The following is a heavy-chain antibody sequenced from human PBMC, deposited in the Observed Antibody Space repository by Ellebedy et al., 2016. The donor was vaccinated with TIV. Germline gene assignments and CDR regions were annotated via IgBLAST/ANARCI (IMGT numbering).Heavy chain of an antibody. J-gene: IGHJ6*02. V-gene: IGHV4-39*01. D-gene: IGHD1-14*01. Sequence: MPSETLSLTCTVSGGSISTTDYWWDWIRQPPGKGLEWIGNVYHSGSTYYNPSLKSRVTIFVDMSKNQFSLKLSSVTAADTAVYYCARHEPGTPMYYYYGMDVWGQGTTVTVSS. CDR2: VYHSGST. CDR3: ARHEPGTPMYYYYGMDV. CDR1: GGSISTTDYW.